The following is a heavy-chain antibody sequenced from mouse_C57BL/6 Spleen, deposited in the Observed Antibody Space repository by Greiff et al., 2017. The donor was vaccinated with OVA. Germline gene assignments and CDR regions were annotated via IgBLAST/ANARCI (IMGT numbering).Heavy chain of an antibody. J-gene: IGHJ2*01. CDR3: ARSRDYDCFDY. Sequence: VQLQQSGPELVKPGASVKISCKASGYAFSSSWMNWVKQRPGKGLEWIGRIYPGDGDTNYNGKFKGKATLTADTSSSTAYMQLSSLTSEDSAVYFCARSRDYDCFDYWGQGTTLTVSS. CDR1: GYAFSSSW. V-gene: IGHV1-82*01. CDR2: IYPGDGDT. D-gene: IGHD2-4*01.